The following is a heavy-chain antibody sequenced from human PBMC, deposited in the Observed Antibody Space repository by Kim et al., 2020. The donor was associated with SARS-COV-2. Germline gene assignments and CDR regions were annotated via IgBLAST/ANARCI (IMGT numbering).Heavy chain of an antibody. J-gene: IGHJ4*02. Sequence: GGSLRLSCAASGFTFSSYSMNWVRQAPGKGLEWVSSISSSSSYIYYADSGKGRFTISRDNAKNSLYLQMNSLRAEDTAVYYCARVVYYYDIGDCNWGQGTLVTVSS. CDR1: GFTFSSYS. CDR2: ISSSSSYI. CDR3: ARVVYYYDIGDCN. D-gene: IGHD3-22*01. V-gene: IGHV3-21*01.